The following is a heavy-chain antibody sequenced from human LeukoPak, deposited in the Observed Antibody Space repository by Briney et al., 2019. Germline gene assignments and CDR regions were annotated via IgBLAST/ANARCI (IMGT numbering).Heavy chain of an antibody. Sequence: PSETLSLTCNVSGASISDYYWTWIRQPAGRGLEWIGRTHVTENTKYHPSLRGRVTMSVDTSKKQASLKLSSVTATDTAIYYCASGKLGTMNTLDCWGQGSLVTVSS. D-gene: IGHD1/OR15-1a*01. J-gene: IGHJ4*02. V-gene: IGHV4-4*07. CDR3: ASGKLGTMNTLDC. CDR2: THVTENT. CDR1: GASISDYY.